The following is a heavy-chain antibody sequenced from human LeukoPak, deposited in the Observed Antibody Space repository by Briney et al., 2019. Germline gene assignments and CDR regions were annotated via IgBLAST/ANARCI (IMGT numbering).Heavy chain of an antibody. CDR1: GFTFRSYA. CDR3: VKDVSGSYAFDY. Sequence: GGSLRLSCSASGFTFRSYAMHWVRQAPGKGLEYVSGINDNGGRTHYGDSVKGRFTISRDNSKNTLNLRMSTLRPEDTAVYYCVKDVSGSYAFDYWGEGTLVTVSS. D-gene: IGHD1-26*01. CDR2: INDNGGRT. V-gene: IGHV3-64D*09. J-gene: IGHJ4*02.